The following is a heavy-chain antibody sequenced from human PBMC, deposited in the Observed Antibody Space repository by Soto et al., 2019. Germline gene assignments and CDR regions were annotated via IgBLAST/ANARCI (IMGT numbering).Heavy chain of an antibody. D-gene: IGHD1-26*01. Sequence: QVQLVQSGPEVRKPGASVKVSCEASGYTFTTSGISWVRQVPGQGLEWMGWISTYNGDTNSAQNFQGRVLMTADTSTGTAYMEWMSLTSDDTAVYYCARQGSWPYYYYGLDVWGQGTIVTVSS. J-gene: IGHJ6*02. CDR2: ISTYNGDT. CDR3: ARQGSWPYYYYGLDV. V-gene: IGHV1-18*01. CDR1: GYTFTTSG.